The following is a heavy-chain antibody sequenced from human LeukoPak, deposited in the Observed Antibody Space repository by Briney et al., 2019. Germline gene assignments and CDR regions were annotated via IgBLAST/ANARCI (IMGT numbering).Heavy chain of an antibody. V-gene: IGHV3-53*01. CDR2: IYSGETT. CDR3: ARVLKNFYDAKWFDP. D-gene: IGHD2/OR15-2a*01. Sequence: QSGGSLRLSCEASGITVSSNHMSWVRQAPGKGLEWISAIYSGETTHYADSVKGRFTISRDNSKNTLYLQMNSLRVEDTAVYYCARVLKNFYDAKWFDPWGQGTLVTVSS. CDR1: GITVSSNH. J-gene: IGHJ5*02.